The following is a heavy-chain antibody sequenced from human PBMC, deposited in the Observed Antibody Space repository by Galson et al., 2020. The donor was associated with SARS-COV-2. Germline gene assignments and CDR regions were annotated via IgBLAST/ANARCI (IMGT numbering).Heavy chain of an antibody. D-gene: IGHD3-16*02. CDR2: IWYDGSNK. CDR1: GFTFSSYG. J-gene: IGHJ6*02. CDR3: ARDIAGPHYGMDV. V-gene: IGHV3-33*01. Sequence: GGSLRLSCAASGFTFSSYGMHWVRQAPGKGLEWVAVIWYDGSNKYYADSVKGRFTISRDNSKNTLYLQMNSLRAEDTAVYYCARDIAGPHYGMDVWGQGTTVTVSS.